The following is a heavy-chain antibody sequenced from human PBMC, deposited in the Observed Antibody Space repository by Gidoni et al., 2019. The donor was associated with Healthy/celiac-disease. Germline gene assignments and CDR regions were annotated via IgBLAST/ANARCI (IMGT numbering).Heavy chain of an antibody. CDR3: ARGYSSSWNFDY. CDR2: IKQDGSEK. J-gene: IGHJ4*02. V-gene: IGHV3-7*03. CDR1: GFTFSGYW. D-gene: IGHD6-13*01. Sequence: EVQLVESGGGLVQHGGSLRLSCAASGFTFSGYWMSWVRQAPGKGLEWVANIKQDGSEKYYVDSVKGRFTISRDNAKNSLYLQMNSLRAEDTAVYYCARGYSSSWNFDYWGQGTLVTVSS.